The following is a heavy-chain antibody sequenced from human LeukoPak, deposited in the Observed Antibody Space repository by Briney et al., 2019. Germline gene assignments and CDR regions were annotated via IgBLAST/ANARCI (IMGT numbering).Heavy chain of an antibody. CDR3: ARLPDPYYFDY. Sequence: GESLKISCKGPNYSFTNYWIAWVRQMPGKGLEWMGIIYPGDSDTRYSPSFQGQVTISADKSISTAYLQWSSLKASDTAMYYCARLPDPYYFDYWGQGTLVTVSS. CDR1: NYSFTNYW. CDR2: IYPGDSDT. J-gene: IGHJ4*02. V-gene: IGHV5-51*01.